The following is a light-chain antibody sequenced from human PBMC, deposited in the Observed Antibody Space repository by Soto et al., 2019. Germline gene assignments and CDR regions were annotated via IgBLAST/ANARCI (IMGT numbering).Light chain of an antibody. Sequence: QSALTQPPSASGSPGQSVTISCTGTSSDVGGYNLVSWYQQHPGKAPKLMIYEVTKRPSGVPDRISGSKSGNTASLTVSGLQDEDEADYYCSSYAGSNTFVFGTGTKLTVL. CDR3: SSYAGSNTFV. J-gene: IGLJ1*01. V-gene: IGLV2-8*01. CDR1: SSDVGGYNL. CDR2: EVT.